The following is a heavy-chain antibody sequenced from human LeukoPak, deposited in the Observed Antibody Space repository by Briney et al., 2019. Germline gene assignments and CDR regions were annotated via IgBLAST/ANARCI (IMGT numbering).Heavy chain of an antibody. Sequence: ASVKVSCKASGGTFSSYAISWVRQAPGQGLEWMGGIIPIFGTANYAQKFQGRVTITADESTSTAYMELSSLRSEDTAVYYCARSRPPNIVVMTAFYYYYGMDVWGQGTTVTVSS. D-gene: IGHD2-21*02. V-gene: IGHV1-69*01. CDR3: ARSRPPNIVVMTAFYYYYGMDV. J-gene: IGHJ6*02. CDR1: GGTFSSYA. CDR2: IIPIFGTA.